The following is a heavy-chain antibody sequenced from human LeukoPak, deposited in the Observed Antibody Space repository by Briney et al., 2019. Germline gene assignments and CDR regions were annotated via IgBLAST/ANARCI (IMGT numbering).Heavy chain of an antibody. Sequence: PGGSLRLSCAASGFTFSSYAMSWVRQAPGKGLEWVSAISGSGGSTYYADSVKGRFTISRDNSKNTLYLQMNSLRAEDTAVYYCARAPWELTDYYYMDVWGKGTTVTVSS. CDR1: GFTFSSYA. D-gene: IGHD1-26*01. CDR3: ARAPWELTDYYYMDV. V-gene: IGHV3-23*01. J-gene: IGHJ6*03. CDR2: ISGSGGST.